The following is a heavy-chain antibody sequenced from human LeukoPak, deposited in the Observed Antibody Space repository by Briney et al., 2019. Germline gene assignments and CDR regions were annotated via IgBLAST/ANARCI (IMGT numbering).Heavy chain of an antibody. CDR1: GGSISSYY. V-gene: IGHV4-59*01. CDR2: IYYSGST. Sequence: SETLSLTCTVSGGSISSYYWSWLRQPPGKGLEWIGYIYYSGSTNYNPSLKSRVTISVDTSKNQFSLKLSSVTAADTAVYYCAREFADCSGGSCFDIWGQGTMVTVSS. J-gene: IGHJ3*02. CDR3: AREFADCSGGSCFDI. D-gene: IGHD2-15*01.